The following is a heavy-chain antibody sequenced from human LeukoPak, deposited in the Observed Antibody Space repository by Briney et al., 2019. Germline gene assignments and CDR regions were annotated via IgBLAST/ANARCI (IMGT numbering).Heavy chain of an antibody. CDR2: IYHSGGT. CDR3: ARDRDSSGYFDY. D-gene: IGHD3-22*01. V-gene: IGHV4-30-2*01. CDR1: GGSISSGGYS. Sequence: SETLSLTCAVSGGSISSGGYSWSWIRQPPGKGLEWIGYIYHSGGTYYNPSLKSRVTISVDRSKNQLSLKLSSVTAADTAVYYCARDRDSSGYFDYWGQGTLVTVSS. J-gene: IGHJ4*02.